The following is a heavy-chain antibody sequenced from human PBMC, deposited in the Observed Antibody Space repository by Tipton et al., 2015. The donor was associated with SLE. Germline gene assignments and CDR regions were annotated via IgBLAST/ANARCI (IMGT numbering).Heavy chain of an antibody. CDR3: AKYASGTMFEY. D-gene: IGHD3-10*01. V-gene: IGHV4-39*01. CDR2: IYYSVAT. CDR1: GDSMSRSGYY. Sequence: TLSLTCTVSGDSMSRSGYYWGWIRQPPGKGLEWSGSIYYSVATHYTPSLKSRVTISADTSKNQFSLRLTSVTAADTAVYYCAKYASGTMFEYWGQGTLVTVSS. J-gene: IGHJ4*02.